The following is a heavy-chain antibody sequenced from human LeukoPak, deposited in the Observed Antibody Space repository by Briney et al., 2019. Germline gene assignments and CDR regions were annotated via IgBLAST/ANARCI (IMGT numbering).Heavy chain of an antibody. D-gene: IGHD3-22*01. V-gene: IGHV4-34*01. J-gene: IGHJ5*02. Sequence: XINHSGSTNYNPSLKSRVTISVDTSKNQFSLKLSSVTAADTAVYYCARGRITMIRRGFDPWGQGTLVTVSS. CDR2: INHSGST. CDR3: ARGRITMIRRGFDP.